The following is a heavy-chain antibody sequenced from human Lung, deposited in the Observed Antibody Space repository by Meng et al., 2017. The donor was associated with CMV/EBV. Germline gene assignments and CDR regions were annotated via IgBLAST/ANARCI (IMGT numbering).Heavy chain of an antibody. D-gene: IGHD3-10*01. J-gene: IGHJ4*02. CDR3: ARGSGSPDH. V-gene: IGHV3-49*04. CDR1: GFTFGDYA. Sequence: SXKISCTASGFTFGDYAMTWVRQAPGKRLEWIGFIRNRTRGGTTEYAASVKGRFSILRDDSKSIAYLQMDSVKIEDTGVYFCARGSGSPDHWGQGTLVTVSS. CDR2: IRNRTRGGTT.